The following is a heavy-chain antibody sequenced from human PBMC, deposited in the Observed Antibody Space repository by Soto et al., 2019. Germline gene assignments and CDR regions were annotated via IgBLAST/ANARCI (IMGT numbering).Heavy chain of an antibody. CDR1: GFTFSSYS. CDR2: ISSSSSYI. J-gene: IGHJ4*02. Sequence: EVQLVESGGGLVKPGGSLRLSCAASGFTFSSYSMNWVRKAPGKGLEWVSSISSSSSYIYYADSVKGRFTISRDNAKNSLYLQMNSLSAEDTAVYYCAMPPYSYDSRGLGYWGQRSLVTVSS. D-gene: IGHD3-22*01. CDR3: AMPPYSYDSRGLGY. V-gene: IGHV3-21*01.